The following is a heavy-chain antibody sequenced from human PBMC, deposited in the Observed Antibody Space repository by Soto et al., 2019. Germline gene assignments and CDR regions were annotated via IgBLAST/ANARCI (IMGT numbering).Heavy chain of an antibody. Sequence: QVPLVQSGAEVKKPGASVKVSCKASGYTFTSYGISWVRQAPGQGLEWMGWISAYNGNTNYAQKLQGRVTMTTDTSTSTAYMELRSLRSDDTAVYYCARAAITMFGVVHGGHNDYWGQGTLVTVSS. CDR2: ISAYNGNT. J-gene: IGHJ4*02. V-gene: IGHV1-18*01. CDR3: ARAAITMFGVVHGGHNDY. D-gene: IGHD3-3*01. CDR1: GYTFTSYG.